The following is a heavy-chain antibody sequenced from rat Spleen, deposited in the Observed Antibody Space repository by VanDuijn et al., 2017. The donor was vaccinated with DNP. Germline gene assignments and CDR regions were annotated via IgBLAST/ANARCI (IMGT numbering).Heavy chain of an antibody. CDR1: GHSITSNY. CDR2: ISYSGRT. J-gene: IGHJ2*01. D-gene: IGHD1-5*01. V-gene: IGHV3-1*01. Sequence: EVQLQESGPGLVKPSQSLSLTCSVTGHSITSNYWGWIRKFPGNKMEWIGHISYSGRTTYNPSLKSRISITRDTSKNQSFLQLNSVSTEDTATYYCARWKIGPHYFDYWGQGGMVTVSS. CDR3: ARWKIGPHYFDY.